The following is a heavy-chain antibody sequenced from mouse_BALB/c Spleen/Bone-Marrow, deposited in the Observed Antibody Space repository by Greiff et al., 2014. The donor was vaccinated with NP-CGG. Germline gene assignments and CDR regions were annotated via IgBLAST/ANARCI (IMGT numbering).Heavy chain of an antibody. CDR2: INPYNGAT. Sequence: EVQLQQSGPELVKPGASVKISCKASGYSFTGYYMHWVKQSHVKSLEWIGRINPYNGATSYNQNFKDKASLTIDKSSGTAYMEVHSLTSEDSAVYYCAREGGLVPDYFDYWGQGTTLTVSS. V-gene: IGHV1-26*01. J-gene: IGHJ2*01. D-gene: IGHD6-2*01. CDR1: GYSFTGYY. CDR3: AREGGLVPDYFDY.